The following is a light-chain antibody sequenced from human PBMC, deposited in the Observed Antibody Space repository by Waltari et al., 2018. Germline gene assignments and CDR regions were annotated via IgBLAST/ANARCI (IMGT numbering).Light chain of an antibody. J-gene: IGKJ1*01. CDR1: QSIGGN. Sequence: DIEMTQSPSSLSASVGDRVTITCRGSQSIGGNLNWYQQTPGRGPKVLIYAASSVQSGVQSRFSGRGSGTDFTLTISSLQPEDCATYYCQQSYSTPWTFGQGTKVEIK. V-gene: IGKV1-39*01. CDR2: AAS. CDR3: QQSYSTPWT.